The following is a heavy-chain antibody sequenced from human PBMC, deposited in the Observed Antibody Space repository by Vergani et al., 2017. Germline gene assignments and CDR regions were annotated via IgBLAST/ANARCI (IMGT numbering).Heavy chain of an antibody. V-gene: IGHV3-21*02. Sequence: EVRLVESGGGLVKPGGSLRLSCEASGFTFSGHTMNWVCQAPGKGLEWVSSISGGGNYIYYGDSVKGRFTVSRDDTRNSLDLHMDSLRDDDTAVYYFVREVVILTGYFLDFWGQGTVVTVSS. CDR1: GFTFSGHT. D-gene: IGHD3-9*01. CDR2: ISGGGNYI. J-gene: IGHJ3*01. CDR3: VREVVILTGYFLDF.